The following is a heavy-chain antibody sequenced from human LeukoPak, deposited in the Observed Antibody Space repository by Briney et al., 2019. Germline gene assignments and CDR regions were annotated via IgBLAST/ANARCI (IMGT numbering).Heavy chain of an antibody. D-gene: IGHD3-10*01. CDR3: ASTYYYGSGSYYNPGYFDY. CDR2: IYTSGST. J-gene: IGHJ4*02. V-gene: IGHV4-4*07. CDR1: GDSISSYY. Sequence: PSETLSLTCTVSGDSISSYYWSWIRQPAGKGLEWIGRIYTSGSTNYNPSLKSRVTMSVDTSKNQFSLKLSSVTAADTAVYYCASTYYYGSGSYYNPGYFDYWGQGTLVTVSS.